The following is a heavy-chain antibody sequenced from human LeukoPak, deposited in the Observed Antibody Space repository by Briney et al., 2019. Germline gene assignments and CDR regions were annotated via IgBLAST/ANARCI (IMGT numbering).Heavy chain of an antibody. D-gene: IGHD4-17*01. CDR1: VDRVSSNTGV. J-gene: IGHJ4*02. CDR3: ARVSPNTVTTLQYFDY. Sequence: SQTLSLTCGISVDRVSSNTGVWDWVRQSPSRGLEWQGKTYYRPKRNNDDAVSVKDRITSNPDTSKDQFSLQLESVTPEDTAVYYCARVSPNTVTTLQYFDYWGQGTLVTVSS. CDR2: TYYRPKRNN. V-gene: IGHV6-1*01.